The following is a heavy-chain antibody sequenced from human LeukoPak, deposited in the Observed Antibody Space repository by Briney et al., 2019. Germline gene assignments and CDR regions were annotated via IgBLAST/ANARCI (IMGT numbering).Heavy chain of an antibody. D-gene: IGHD7-27*01. J-gene: IGHJ5*02. Sequence: ASVKVSCKASGYTFTGYYMHWVRQAPGQGLEWMGWINPNSGGTNYAQKFRGRVTMTRDTSISTAYMELSRLRSDDTAVYYCASELIGADNWFDPWGQGTLVTVSS. CDR3: ASELIGADNWFDP. V-gene: IGHV1-2*02. CDR2: INPNSGGT. CDR1: GYTFTGYY.